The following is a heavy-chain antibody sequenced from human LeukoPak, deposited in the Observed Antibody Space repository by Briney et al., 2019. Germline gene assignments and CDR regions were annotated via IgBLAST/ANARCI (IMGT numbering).Heavy chain of an antibody. D-gene: IGHD6-13*01. J-gene: IGHJ4*02. Sequence: HPGGSLRLSCSASGFTFSSYAMRWVRQAPGKGLEYVSATSSNGGSTYYADSVKGRFTISRDNSKNTLYLQMSSLRAEDTAVYYCAKGSLAAAGAFDYWGQGTLVTVSS. CDR1: GFTFSSYA. CDR3: AKGSLAAAGAFDY. CDR2: TSSNGGST. V-gene: IGHV3-64D*06.